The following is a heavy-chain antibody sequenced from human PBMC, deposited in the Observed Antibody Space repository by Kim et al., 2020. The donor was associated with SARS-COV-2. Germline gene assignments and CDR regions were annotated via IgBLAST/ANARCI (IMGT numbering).Heavy chain of an antibody. CDR2: T. Sequence: TNYADTVKGRFTVSRDNSKNTLFLRMNSLRAEDTAVYYCASDMVHHFDYWGQGTLVTVSS. J-gene: IGHJ4*02. D-gene: IGHD3-10*01. V-gene: IGHV3-23*01. CDR3: ASDMVHHFDY.